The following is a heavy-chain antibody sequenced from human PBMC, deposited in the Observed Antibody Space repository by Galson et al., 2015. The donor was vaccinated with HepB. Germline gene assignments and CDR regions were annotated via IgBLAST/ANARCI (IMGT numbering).Heavy chain of an antibody. V-gene: IGHV5-51*01. J-gene: IGHJ2*01. CDR3: ARPIPSGQYWYFDL. Sequence: YSPSFQGQVTISADKSISTAYLQWSSLKASDTAMYYCARPIPSGQYWYFDLWGRGTLVTVSS. D-gene: IGHD6-19*01.